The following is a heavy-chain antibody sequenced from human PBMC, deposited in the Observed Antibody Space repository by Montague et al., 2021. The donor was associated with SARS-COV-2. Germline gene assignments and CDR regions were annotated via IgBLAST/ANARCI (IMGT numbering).Heavy chain of an antibody. J-gene: IGHJ5*02. CDR1: GGSISSYY. V-gene: IGHV4-59*01. Sequence: SETLSLTCTVSGGSISSYYWSWIRQPPAKGLEWIGYSYYSGSTNYNPSLKSRGTISVDTSKNQFSLKLSSVTAADTAVYYCAGALYCSGGSCYLNWFDPWGQGTLVTVSS. CDR3: AGALYCSGGSCYLNWFDP. CDR2: SYYSGST. D-gene: IGHD2-15*01.